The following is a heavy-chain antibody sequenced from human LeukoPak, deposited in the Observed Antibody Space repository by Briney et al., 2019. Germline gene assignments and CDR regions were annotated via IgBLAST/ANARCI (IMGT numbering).Heavy chain of an antibody. D-gene: IGHD4-23*01. CDR3: ARGGPGDGVVTNWDDAFDI. CDR1: GFTFSDYY. Sequence: GGSLRLSCAASGFTFSDYYMSWIRQSPGKGLEWVSYISSSGSTIYYADSVKGRFTISRDNAKNSLYLQMNSLRAEDTAVYYCARGGPGDGVVTNWDDAFDIWGQGTMVTVSS. CDR2: ISSSGSTI. V-gene: IGHV3-11*04. J-gene: IGHJ3*02.